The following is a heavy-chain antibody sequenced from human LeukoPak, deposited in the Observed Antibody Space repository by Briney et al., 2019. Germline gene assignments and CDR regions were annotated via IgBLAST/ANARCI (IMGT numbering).Heavy chain of an antibody. CDR2: IYTDGST. J-gene: IGHJ4*02. D-gene: IGHD5-18*01. V-gene: IGHV3-66*01. CDR1: GFSVCGDD. Sequence: GGSLRLFCAASGFSVCGDDMNWVRQAPGKGLEWVSVIYTDGSTYYADSVKGRFTISRDNSKNTLYLQMNSLRAEDTAVYYCARVSRGYSYGSLEFDYWGQGTLVTVSS. CDR3: ARVSRGYSYGSLEFDY.